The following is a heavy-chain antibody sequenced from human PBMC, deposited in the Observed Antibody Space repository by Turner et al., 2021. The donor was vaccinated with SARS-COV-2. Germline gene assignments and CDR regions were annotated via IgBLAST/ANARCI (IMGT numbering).Heavy chain of an antibody. CDR2: IYYSRST. V-gene: IGHV4-39*01. D-gene: IGHD3-22*01. CDR3: AGEEVVFRARHTLYYYGMDV. CDR1: GGLIPRSSYS. J-gene: IGHJ6*02. Sequence: QPQLQESGPGLVKPSDTWSLTCIVSGGLIPRSSYSWGWLRQPPGKGLEWCGSIYYSRSTYYNPSLKSRVTISVDTTTDQFSPKMGSVTAADTGVYYCAGEEVVFRARHTLYYYGMDVWGQGTTVTVSS.